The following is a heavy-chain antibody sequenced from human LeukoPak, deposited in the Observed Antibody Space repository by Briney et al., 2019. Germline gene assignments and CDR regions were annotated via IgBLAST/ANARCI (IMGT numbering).Heavy chain of an antibody. CDR2: INPNSGGT. J-gene: IGHJ4*02. V-gene: IGHV1-2*02. CDR1: GYTFTGYY. CDR3: ASGLVVRFESCDY. D-gene: IGHD2-2*01. Sequence: GASVKVSCKASGYTFTGYYMHWVRQAPGQGLEWMGWINPNSGGTNYAQKFQGRVTMTRDTSISTAYMELSRLTSDDTDVYYCASGLVVRFESCDYWGQGTLVTVSS.